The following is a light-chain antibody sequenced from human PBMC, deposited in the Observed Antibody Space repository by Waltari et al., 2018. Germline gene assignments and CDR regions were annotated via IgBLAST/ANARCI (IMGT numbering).Light chain of an antibody. J-gene: IGKJ2*01. CDR2: WDS. CDR3: QQYYSTPPT. V-gene: IGKV4-1*01. Sequence: DIVMTQSPDSLAVSLGERATINCKSSQSLLWSFNNNNYLAWYQQKPGQPPKLLIHWDSTRESGVPDRFSGRGSGADFTLTISSLQAEDVAVYYCQQYYSTPPTFGQGTKLEIK. CDR1: QSLLWSFNNNNY.